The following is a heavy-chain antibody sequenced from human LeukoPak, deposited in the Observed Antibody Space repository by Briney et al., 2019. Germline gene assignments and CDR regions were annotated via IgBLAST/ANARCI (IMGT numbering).Heavy chain of an antibody. CDR2: IYTSGST. V-gene: IGHV4-4*07. J-gene: IGHJ6*03. CDR3: AREGGYSSGGDYYYYMDV. CDR1: GGSISSYY. D-gene: IGHD5-18*01. Sequence: SETLSFTCTVSGGSISSYYWSWIRQPAGKGLEWIGRIYTSGSTNYNPSLKSRVTISVDTSKNQFSLKLSSVTAADTAVYYCAREGGYSSGGDYYYYMDVWGKGTTVTVSS.